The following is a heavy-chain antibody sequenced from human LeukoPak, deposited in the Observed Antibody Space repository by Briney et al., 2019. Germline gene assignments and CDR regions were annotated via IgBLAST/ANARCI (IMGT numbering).Heavy chain of an antibody. J-gene: IGHJ4*02. Sequence: GGSLRLSCAASGFTFNNYGMHWVRQAPGKGLEWVAFIRYDGSNTYYADSVKGRFTISRDNSKNTLYLHMNRLRAEDTAVYYCAKDPNRYDSSIYYCAYWGQGTLVTVSS. CDR1: GFTFNNYG. D-gene: IGHD3-22*01. CDR3: AKDPNRYDSSIYYCAY. CDR2: IRYDGSNT. V-gene: IGHV3-30*02.